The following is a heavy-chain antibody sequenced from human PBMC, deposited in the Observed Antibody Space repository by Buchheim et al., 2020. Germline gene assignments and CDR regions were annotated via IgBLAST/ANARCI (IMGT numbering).Heavy chain of an antibody. J-gene: IGHJ6*02. CDR3: ASGYDSSGYYWYYYGMDV. CDR1: GFTFSSYE. Sequence: EVQLVESGGGLVQPGGSLRLSCAASGFTFSSYEMNWVRQAPGKGLEWVSYISSSGITIYYADSVKGRFTISRDNAKNSLYLLMNSLRAEDTAVYYCASGYDSSGYYWYYYGMDVWGQGTT. CDR2: ISSSGITI. V-gene: IGHV3-48*03. D-gene: IGHD3-22*01.